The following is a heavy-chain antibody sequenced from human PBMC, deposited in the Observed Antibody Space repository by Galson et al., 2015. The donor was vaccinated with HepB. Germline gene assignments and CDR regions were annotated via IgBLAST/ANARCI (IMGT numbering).Heavy chain of an antibody. CDR1: GDSVSSKRAA. Sequence: CAISGDSVSSKRAAWNWIRQSPSRGLEWLGRTYYRSKWYNDYAVSVKSRITINPDTSKNQFSLQLNSVTLEDTAVYYCARDPKVGVDAFDIWGQGTMVTVPS. CDR3: ARDPKVGVDAFDI. CDR2: TYYRSKWYN. V-gene: IGHV6-1*01. D-gene: IGHD1-26*01. J-gene: IGHJ3*02.